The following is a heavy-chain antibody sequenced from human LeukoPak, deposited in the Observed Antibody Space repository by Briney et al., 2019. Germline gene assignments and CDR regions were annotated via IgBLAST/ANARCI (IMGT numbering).Heavy chain of an antibody. Sequence: GRSLRLSCAASGFTFSSYGMHWVRQAPGKGLEWVAVISYDGSNKYYVDSVKGRFTISRDNSKNTLYLQMNSLRAEDTAVYYCAKPEYYYDSSGYQKYYFDYWGQGTLVTVSS. D-gene: IGHD3-22*01. CDR3: AKPEYYYDSSGYQKYYFDY. CDR1: GFTFSSYG. J-gene: IGHJ4*02. V-gene: IGHV3-30*18. CDR2: ISYDGSNK.